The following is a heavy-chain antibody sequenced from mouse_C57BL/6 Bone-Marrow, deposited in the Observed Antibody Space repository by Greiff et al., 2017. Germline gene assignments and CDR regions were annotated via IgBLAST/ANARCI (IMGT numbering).Heavy chain of an antibody. J-gene: IGHJ4*01. CDR3: ARPHYYGSSPYAMDY. CDR1: GYTFPSYW. D-gene: IGHD1-1*01. CDR2: IDPSDSET. Sequence: QVQLQQPGAELVRPGSSVKLSCKASGYTFPSYWMHWVKQRPIQGLEWIGNIDPSDSETPSNQKFKDKATLTVDKSSSTAYMQLRSLKSEDSAVNYCARPHYYGSSPYAMDYWGQGTSVTVSS. V-gene: IGHV1-52*01.